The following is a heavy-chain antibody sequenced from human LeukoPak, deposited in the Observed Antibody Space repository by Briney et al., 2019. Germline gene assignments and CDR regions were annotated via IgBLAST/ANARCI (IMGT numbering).Heavy chain of an antibody. J-gene: IGHJ4*02. Sequence: RASVKVSCKASGYTFTCYDINWVRQATGQGLEWMGWMNPNSGSTSYAQKFQGRVTMTRDISTSTVYMELSSLRSEDTAVYYCARDLIGSVSSSSWYFFLVYWGQGTLVTVSS. CDR1: GYTFTCYD. CDR3: ARDLIGSVSSSSWYFFLVY. CDR2: MNPNSGST. D-gene: IGHD6-13*01. V-gene: IGHV1-8*02.